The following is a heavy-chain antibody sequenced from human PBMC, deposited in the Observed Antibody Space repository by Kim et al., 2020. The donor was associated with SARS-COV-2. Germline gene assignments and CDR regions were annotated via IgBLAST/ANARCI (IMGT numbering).Heavy chain of an antibody. CDR2: IYTSGST. D-gene: IGHD3-3*01. CDR3: AREGRRALAGITIFGVANFDY. J-gene: IGHJ4*02. CDR1: GGSISSYY. V-gene: IGHV4-4*07. Sequence: SETLSLTCTVSGGSISSYYWSWIRQPAGKGLEWIGRIYTSGSTNYNPSLKSRVTMSVDTSKNQFSLKLSSVTAADTAVYYCAREGRRALAGITIFGVANFDYWGQGTLVTFSS.